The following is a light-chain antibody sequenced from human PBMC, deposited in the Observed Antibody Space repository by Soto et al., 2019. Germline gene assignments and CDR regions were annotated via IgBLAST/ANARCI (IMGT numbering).Light chain of an antibody. CDR2: NNN. J-gene: IGLJ3*02. CDR3: AAWDDSLNGWV. CDR1: SSNIGSNT. V-gene: IGLV1-44*01. Sequence: QSVLTQPPSASGTPGQRVTISCSGSSSNIGSNTVNWYQHLPGTAPKLLIYNNNQRPSGVPARFSGSKSGTSGSLAISGLQSDDEAEYHCAAWDDSLNGWVFGGGTKLTVL.